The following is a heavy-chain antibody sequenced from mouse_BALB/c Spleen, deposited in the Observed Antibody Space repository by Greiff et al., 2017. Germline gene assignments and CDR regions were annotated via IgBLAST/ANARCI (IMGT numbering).Heavy chain of an antibody. CDR3: ARGTTYYFDY. J-gene: IGHJ2*01. Sequence: DVMLVESGGGLVKPGGSLKLSCAASGFTFSDYYMYWVRQTPEKRLEWVATISDGGSYTYYPDSVKGRFTISRDNAKNNLYLQMSSLKSEDTAMYYCARGTTYYFDYWGQGTTVTVSS. V-gene: IGHV5-4*02. D-gene: IGHD2-14*01. CDR2: ISDGGSYT. CDR1: GFTFSDYY.